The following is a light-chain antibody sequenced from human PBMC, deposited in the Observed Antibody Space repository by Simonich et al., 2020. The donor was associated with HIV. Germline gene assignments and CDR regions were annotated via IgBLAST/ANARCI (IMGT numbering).Light chain of an antibody. J-gene: IGLJ3*02. Sequence: QSALTQPASVSGSPGQSITISCTGTSSDVGGYNYVSWYQQHPGKAPKLIIYDVSHRPSGVSNLFSGSKSGNTASLTISVLQAEDESDYYCSSYTSSSTVVFGGGTKLTVL. CDR2: DVS. CDR1: SSDVGGYNY. CDR3: SSYTSSSTVV. V-gene: IGLV2-14*03.